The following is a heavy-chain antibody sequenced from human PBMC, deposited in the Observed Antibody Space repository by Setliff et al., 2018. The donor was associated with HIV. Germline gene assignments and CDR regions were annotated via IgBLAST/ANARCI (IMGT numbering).Heavy chain of an antibody. CDR3: TKGVQRLRPYYFDS. J-gene: IGHJ4*02. V-gene: IGHV3-21*01. CDR1: GFTFNDFS. CDR2: ISPDSTYI. Sequence: PGGSLRLSCAASGFTFNDFSMNWVRQAPGKGLEWVSSISPDSTYIYYADSVKGRFTISRDNAKNSLYLQMNSLRAEDTAVYYCTKGVQRLRPYYFDSWGQGTLVTVSS. D-gene: IGHD4-17*01.